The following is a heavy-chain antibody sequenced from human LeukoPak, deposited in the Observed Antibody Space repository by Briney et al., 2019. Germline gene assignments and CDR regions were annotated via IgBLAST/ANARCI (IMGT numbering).Heavy chain of an antibody. D-gene: IGHD3-10*02. Sequence: SETLSLTCTVSGGSFSSFYWSWIRPPPGKGLEYIGYIYYSGSTNYNPSLRSRVTISVDTSKNQFSLELSSVTAADTAVYYCARLQYVLNAFDIWGQGTMVTVSS. V-gene: IGHV4-59*12. CDR1: GGSFSSFY. CDR2: IYYSGST. CDR3: ARLQYVLNAFDI. J-gene: IGHJ3*02.